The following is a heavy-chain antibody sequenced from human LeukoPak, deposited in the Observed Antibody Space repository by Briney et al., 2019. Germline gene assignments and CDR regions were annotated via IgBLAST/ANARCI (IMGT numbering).Heavy chain of an antibody. V-gene: IGHV3-11*01. CDR1: GFTFSDYY. D-gene: IGHD3-9*01. Sequence: GGSLRLSCAASGFTFSDYYMSWIRQAPGKGLEWVSYISSSGSTIYYADSVKGRFTISRDNAKNSLYLQMNSLRAEDTAVYYCAKRLRYFDWLTRPYYYYGMDVWGQGTTVTVSS. J-gene: IGHJ6*02. CDR2: ISSSGSTI. CDR3: AKRLRYFDWLTRPYYYYGMDV.